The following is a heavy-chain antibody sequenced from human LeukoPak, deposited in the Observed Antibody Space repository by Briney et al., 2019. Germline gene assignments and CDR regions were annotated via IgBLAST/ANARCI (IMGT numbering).Heavy chain of an antibody. D-gene: IGHD1-26*01. Sequence: SETLSLTCTVSGGSISSSSYYWSWIRQPPGKGLEWIGYIYYSGSTNYNPSLKSRVTISVDTSKNHFSLKLSSVTAADTAVYYCASAYSGSYYAYFDYWGQGTLVTVSS. CDR3: ASAYSGSYYAYFDY. CDR1: GGSISSSSYY. CDR2: IYYSGST. J-gene: IGHJ4*02. V-gene: IGHV4-61*03.